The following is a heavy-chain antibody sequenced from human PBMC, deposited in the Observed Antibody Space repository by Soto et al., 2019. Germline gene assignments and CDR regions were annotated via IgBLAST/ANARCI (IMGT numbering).Heavy chain of an antibody. V-gene: IGHV4-34*01. Sequence: QVQLQQWGAGLLKPSETLSLTCTVNGGSLTGYYWSWIRQPPGKGLEWIGEVKDGGSTNYSPSLRAXXSXSXXPSKTHFSLRLNSVTAADTAVYFCARGQEGIVATHWDQGALVTVSS. CDR1: GGSLTGYY. D-gene: IGHD5-12*01. CDR3: ARGQEGIVATH. CDR2: VKDGGST. J-gene: IGHJ4*02.